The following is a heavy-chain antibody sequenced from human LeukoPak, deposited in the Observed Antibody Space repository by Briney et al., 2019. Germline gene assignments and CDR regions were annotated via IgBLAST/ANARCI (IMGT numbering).Heavy chain of an antibody. CDR1: GYTFTSYD. CDR2: ISAYNGNT. CDR3: AREFLWFGESDY. Sequence: GASVKVSCKASGYTFTSYDINWVRQAPGQGLEWMGWISAYNGNTNYAQKLQGRVTMTADTSTSTAYMELRSLRSDDTAVYYCAREFLWFGESDYWGQGTLVTVSS. J-gene: IGHJ4*02. V-gene: IGHV1-18*01. D-gene: IGHD3-10*01.